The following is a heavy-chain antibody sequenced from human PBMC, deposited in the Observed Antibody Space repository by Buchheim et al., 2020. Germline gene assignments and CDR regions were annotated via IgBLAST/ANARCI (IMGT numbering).Heavy chain of an antibody. CDR2: IWDDGSIQ. CDR3: ARVLTGTLSRWFDP. CDR1: GFTFSSYG. V-gene: IGHV3-33*01. J-gene: IGHJ5*02. D-gene: IGHD1-7*01. Sequence: QVQLVESGGGVVQPGRSLRLSCAASGFTFSSYGMHWVRQAPGKGLEWVAVIWDDGSIQYYADSVKGRFTISRDNSKNTLYLQMNSLRVEDTAVYYCARVLTGTLSRWFDPWGQG.